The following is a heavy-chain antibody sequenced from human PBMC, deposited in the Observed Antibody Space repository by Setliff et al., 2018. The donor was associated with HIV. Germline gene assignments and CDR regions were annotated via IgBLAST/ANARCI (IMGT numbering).Heavy chain of an antibody. D-gene: IGHD3-10*01. CDR3: ARLLPGDYYGSGSYFDY. CDR2: IYHSGST. V-gene: IGHV4-4*02. CDR1: GGSMSSRDW. Sequence: SETLSLTCAVSGGSMSSRDWWSWVRQSPGKGLEWIGSIYHSGSTYYNPSLKSRVTISIDTSKNQFSLRLTSVTAADTAVYYCARLLPGDYYGSGSYFDYWGQGTLVTVSS. J-gene: IGHJ4*02.